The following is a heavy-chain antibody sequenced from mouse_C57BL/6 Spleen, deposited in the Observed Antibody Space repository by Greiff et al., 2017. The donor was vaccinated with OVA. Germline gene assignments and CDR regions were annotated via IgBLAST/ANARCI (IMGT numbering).Heavy chain of an antibody. CDR2: IYPGDGDT. CDR3: ASPYYDYSWFAY. CDR1: GYAFSSYW. V-gene: IGHV1-80*01. Sequence: VKLVESGAELVKPGASVKISCKASGYAFSSYWMNWVKQRPGKGLEWIGQIYPGDGDTNYNGKFKGKATLTADKSSSTAYMQLSSLTSEDSAVYFCASPYYDYSWFAYWGQGTLVTVSA. J-gene: IGHJ3*01. D-gene: IGHD2-4*01.